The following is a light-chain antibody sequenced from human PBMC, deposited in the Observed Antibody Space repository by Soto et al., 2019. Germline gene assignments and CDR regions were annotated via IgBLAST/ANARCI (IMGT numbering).Light chain of an antibody. CDR3: QQYGSSPFT. J-gene: IGKJ4*01. CDR1: QSVTSSF. Sequence: EIVVTQSPGTLSLSPGERATLSCRPSQSVTSSFLAWYQQKPGQAPRLLIYAASSRATGIPDRFSGSGSGTDFTLTISRLEPEDFAVYYCQQYGSSPFTFGGGTKVDIK. V-gene: IGKV3-20*01. CDR2: AAS.